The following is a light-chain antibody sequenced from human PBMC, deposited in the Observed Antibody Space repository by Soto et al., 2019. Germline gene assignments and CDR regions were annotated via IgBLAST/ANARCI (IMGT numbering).Light chain of an antibody. V-gene: IGKV1D-16*01. CDR3: QQYNTSPLT. J-gene: IGKJ4*01. CDR2: ATS. Sequence: DIQLTQSPSSLAASVGDRVTITCRASQGVSTWLAWHQQKPEKAPKSLVYATSKLQSGVPSRFNGTGAGTEFTLTISSLQPEDVATYFCQQYNTSPLTFGGGTKVEIK. CDR1: QGVSTW.